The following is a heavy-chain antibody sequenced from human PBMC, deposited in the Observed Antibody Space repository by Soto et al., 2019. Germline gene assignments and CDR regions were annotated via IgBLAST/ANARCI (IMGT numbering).Heavy chain of an antibody. CDR1: GGSISSGGYS. V-gene: IGHV4-30-2*01. CDR3: ARWGLGAAAGPDY. D-gene: IGHD6-13*01. CDR2: IYHSGST. Sequence: SETLSLTCAVSGGSISSGGYSWNWIRQPPGKGLEWIGYIYHSGSTLYNPSLKSRVTISVDTSKNQFSLKLSSVTAADTAVYYCARWGLGAAAGPDYWGQGTLVTVSS. J-gene: IGHJ4*02.